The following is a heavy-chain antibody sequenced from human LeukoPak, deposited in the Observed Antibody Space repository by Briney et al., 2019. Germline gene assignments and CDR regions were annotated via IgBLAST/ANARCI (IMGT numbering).Heavy chain of an antibody. D-gene: IGHD2-15*01. J-gene: IGHJ5*02. CDR2: INPNSGGT. V-gene: IGHV1-2*06. Sequence: ASVKVSCKASGYTLTAYYVYWVRQAPGQGLEWMGRINPNSGGTDYAQNFQGRVTMTRDTSISTAYMELSRLRSDDTAVYYCARGYCSGGTCYLVENWLDPWGQGTLVTVSS. CDR3: ARGYCSGGTCYLVENWLDP. CDR1: GYTLTAYY.